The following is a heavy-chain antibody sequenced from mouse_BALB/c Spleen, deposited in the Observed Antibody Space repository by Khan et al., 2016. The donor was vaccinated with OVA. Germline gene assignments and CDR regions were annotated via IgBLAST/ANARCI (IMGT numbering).Heavy chain of an antibody. CDR2: IDPANDNS. V-gene: IGHV14-3*02. CDR1: GFNIKDTH. Sequence: VQLKQSGAELVKPGASVKLSCTASGFNIKDTHMHWVKQRPEQGLEWIGRIDPANDNSKYDPRFQGKATITADTSSNTAYLHLSSLTSEDTAVYYCAPAGTGDYFDYWGQGTTLTDAS. CDR3: APAGTGDYFDY. D-gene: IGHD4-1*01. J-gene: IGHJ2*01.